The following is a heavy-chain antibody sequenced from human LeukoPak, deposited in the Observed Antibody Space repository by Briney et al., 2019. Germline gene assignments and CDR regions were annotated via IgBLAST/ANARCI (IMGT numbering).Heavy chain of an antibody. Sequence: GGSLRLSCAASGFTFSSYAMSWVRQAPGNGLEWVSAISGSGGSTYYADSVKGRFTISRDNSKNTLYLQMNSLRAEDTAVYYCAKDLNDFWSGYRYYFDYWGQGTLVTVSS. CDR1: GFTFSSYA. D-gene: IGHD3-3*01. V-gene: IGHV3-23*01. CDR2: ISGSGGST. J-gene: IGHJ4*02. CDR3: AKDLNDFWSGYRYYFDY.